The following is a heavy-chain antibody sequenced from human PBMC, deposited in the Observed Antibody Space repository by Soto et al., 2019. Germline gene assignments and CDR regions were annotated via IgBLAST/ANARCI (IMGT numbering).Heavy chain of an antibody. D-gene: IGHD1-26*01. Sequence: QVQLVQSGAEVKKPGSSVKVSCKASGGTFSSYAISWVRQAPGQGLEWMGGSIPIFGTANYGPKFQGRVTITAEEYTSTAYMELSSLRSDDTAVYYCARGGVGATTLYPRLYFWGRGTLVTVSS. CDR3: ARGGVGATTLYPRLYF. CDR2: SIPIFGTA. J-gene: IGHJ4*02. V-gene: IGHV1-69*12. CDR1: GGTFSSYA.